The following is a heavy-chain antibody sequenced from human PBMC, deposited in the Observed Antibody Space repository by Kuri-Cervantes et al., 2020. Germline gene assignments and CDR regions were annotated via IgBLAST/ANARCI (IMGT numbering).Heavy chain of an antibody. V-gene: IGHV3-30-3*01. Sequence: GESLKISCAASGFTFSRYAIHWVRQAPGKGLEWVADISSDGSNRYYADSVKGRFTISRDNAKNTLYLQMNSLRAEDTAVYYCAREQYSDNAFDIWGQGTMVTVSS. CDR3: AREQYSDNAFDI. CDR1: GFTFSRYA. CDR2: ISSDGSNR. J-gene: IGHJ3*02. D-gene: IGHD1-26*01.